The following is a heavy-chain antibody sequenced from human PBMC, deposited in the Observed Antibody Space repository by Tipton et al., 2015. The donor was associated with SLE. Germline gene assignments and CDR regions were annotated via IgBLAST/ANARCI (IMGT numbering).Heavy chain of an antibody. Sequence: SLRLSCAASGFTFSSYSMNWVRQAPGKGLEWVSAISGSGGSTYYADSVKGRFTISRDNSKNTLYLQMNSLRAEDTAVYYCAKDGGYSYDQGAFDIWGQGTMVTVSS. V-gene: IGHV3-23*01. CDR1: GFTFSSYS. CDR2: ISGSGGST. D-gene: IGHD5-18*01. CDR3: AKDGGYSYDQGAFDI. J-gene: IGHJ3*02.